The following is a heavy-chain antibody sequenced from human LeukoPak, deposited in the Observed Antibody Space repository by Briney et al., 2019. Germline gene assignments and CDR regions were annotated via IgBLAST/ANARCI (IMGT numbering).Heavy chain of an antibody. D-gene: IGHD6-19*01. Sequence: PSETLSLTCAVYGGSFSGYYWSWIRQPPGKGLEWIGEINHSGSTNYNPSLKSRVTISVDTSKNQFSLKLSSVTAADTAVYYCARDKKQWLRGWFDPWGQGTLVTVSS. J-gene: IGHJ5*02. CDR3: ARDKKQWLRGWFDP. V-gene: IGHV4-34*01. CDR1: GGSFSGYY. CDR2: INHSGST.